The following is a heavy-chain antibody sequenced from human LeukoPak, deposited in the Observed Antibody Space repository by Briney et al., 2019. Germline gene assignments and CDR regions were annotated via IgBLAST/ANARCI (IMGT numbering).Heavy chain of an antibody. Sequence: PSETLSLTCAVYGGPFSGYYWSWIRQPPAKGLEWIGYISDTGNTNSSPSLQRRVVISVDTSKNQFSLILRSVTAADTAVYYCARIGHPFSDPFDYWGQGTLVTVSS. D-gene: IGHD3-16*01. CDR2: ISDTGNT. CDR1: GGPFSGYY. J-gene: IGHJ4*02. V-gene: IGHV4-59*01. CDR3: ARIGHPFSDPFDY.